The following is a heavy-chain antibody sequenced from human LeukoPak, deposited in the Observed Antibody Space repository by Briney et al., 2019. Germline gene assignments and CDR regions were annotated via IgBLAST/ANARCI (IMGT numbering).Heavy chain of an antibody. CDR3: ARDPGNDPKTMT. J-gene: IGHJ5*02. CDR1: GFTFSSYG. CDR2: IWYDGSNK. D-gene: IGHD1-1*01. Sequence: GRSLRLSCAASGFTFSSYGMHWVRQAPGKGLEWVAVIWYDGSNKYYADSVKGRFTISRDNSKNTLYLQMNSLRAEDTAVYYCARDPGNDPKTMTWGQGTLVTV. V-gene: IGHV3-33*01.